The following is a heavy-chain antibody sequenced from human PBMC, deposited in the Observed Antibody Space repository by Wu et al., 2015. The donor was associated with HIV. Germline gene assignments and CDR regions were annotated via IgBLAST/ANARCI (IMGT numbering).Heavy chain of an antibody. CDR2: ISAYNGNT. Sequence: QVQLVQSGAEVKKPGSSVKVSCKASGGTFSSYAISWVRQAPGQGLEWMGWISAYNGNTNYAQKLQGRVTMTTDTSTSTAYMELRSLRSDDTAVYYCARGTPYYYDSSGYYRFDYWGQGTLVTVSS. D-gene: IGHD3-22*01. V-gene: IGHV1-18*01. J-gene: IGHJ4*02. CDR3: ARGTPYYYDSSGYYRFDY. CDR1: GGTFSSYA.